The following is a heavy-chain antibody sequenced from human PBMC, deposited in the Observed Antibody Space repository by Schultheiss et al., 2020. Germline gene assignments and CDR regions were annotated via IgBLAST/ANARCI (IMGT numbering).Heavy chain of an antibody. D-gene: IGHD2-2*01. CDR3: ATGEGVPAALLYMDV. CDR2: IYYSGST. Sequence: SQPLSLTCTVSGGSISSYYWSWIRQPPGKGLEWIGYIYYSGSTNYNPSLKSRVTISVDTSKNQFSLKLSSVTAADTAVYYCATGEGVPAALLYMDVWGKGNTGTVSS. CDR1: GGSISSYY. J-gene: IGHJ6*03. V-gene: IGHV4-59*01.